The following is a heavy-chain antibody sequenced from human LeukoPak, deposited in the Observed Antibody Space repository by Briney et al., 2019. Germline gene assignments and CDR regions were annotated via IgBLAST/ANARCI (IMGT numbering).Heavy chain of an antibody. V-gene: IGHV3-23*01. J-gene: IGHJ6*03. D-gene: IGHD6-13*01. CDR2: SSGSDDST. CDR1: GFTFSDYA. Sequence: PGGSLRLSCVASGFTFSDYAMSWVRLAPGKGLEWVSISSGSDDSTDYADSVKGRFTISRDNVKNSLYLQMNSLRAEDTAVYYCARQRWSWYIYMDVWGKGTTVTISS. CDR3: ARQRWSWYIYMDV.